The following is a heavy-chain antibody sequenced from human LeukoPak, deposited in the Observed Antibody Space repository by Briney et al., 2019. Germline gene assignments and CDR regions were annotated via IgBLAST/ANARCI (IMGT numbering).Heavy chain of an antibody. CDR2: ISSSGSTI. D-gene: IGHD3-3*01. CDR1: GFSFSSYD. J-gene: IGHJ4*02. CDR3: ARDPYDFWSGLGTADY. V-gene: IGHV3-11*01. Sequence: SGGSLRLSCAASGFSFSSYDMSWIRQAPGKGLEWVSYISSSGSTIYYADSVKGRFTISRDNARNSLYLQMNSLRAEDTAVYYCARDPYDFWSGLGTADYWGQGTVVAVSS.